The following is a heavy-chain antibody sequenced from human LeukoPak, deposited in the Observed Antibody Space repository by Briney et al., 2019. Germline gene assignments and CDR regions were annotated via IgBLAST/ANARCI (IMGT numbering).Heavy chain of an antibody. D-gene: IGHD2-21*02. V-gene: IGHV1-2*02. CDR2: INPNSGGT. Sequence: GASVKVSCKASGYTFTGYYMHWVRQAPGQGLEWMGWINPNSGGTNYAQKFQGRVTMTRDTSISTAYMELSRLRSDDTAVYYCARGPKIVVVTEYYYYYMDVWGKGTTVTVSS. CDR1: GYTFTGYY. CDR3: ARGPKIVVVTEYYYYYMDV. J-gene: IGHJ6*03.